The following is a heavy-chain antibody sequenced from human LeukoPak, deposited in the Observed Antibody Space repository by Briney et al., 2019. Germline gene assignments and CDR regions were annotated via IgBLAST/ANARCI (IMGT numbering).Heavy chain of an antibody. V-gene: IGHV1-18*01. CDR2: ISAYNGNT. CDR1: GYPFTSYG. CDR3: ARLSMVRGDHYFDY. Sequence: GASVKVSCKASGYPFTSYGISWVRQAPGQGLEWMGWISAYNGNTNYAQKLQGRVTMTTDTSTSTAYMELRSLRSDDAAVYYCARLSMVRGDHYFDYWGQGTLVTVSS. D-gene: IGHD3-10*01. J-gene: IGHJ4*02.